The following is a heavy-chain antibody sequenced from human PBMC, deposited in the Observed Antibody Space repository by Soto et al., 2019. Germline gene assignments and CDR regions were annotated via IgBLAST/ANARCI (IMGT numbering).Heavy chain of an antibody. J-gene: IGHJ3*02. Sequence: GGSLRLSCAASGFTFSRYTMTWVRQAPGKGLQWLSGISGSGGSTYYADSVKGRITISRDNSKNTLYLQMNSLRAEDTAVYYCAKRADFGYGDYSAFDNWGQGTMVTVSS. V-gene: IGHV3-23*01. D-gene: IGHD4-17*01. CDR1: GFTFSRYT. CDR3: AKRADFGYGDYSAFDN. CDR2: ISGSGGST.